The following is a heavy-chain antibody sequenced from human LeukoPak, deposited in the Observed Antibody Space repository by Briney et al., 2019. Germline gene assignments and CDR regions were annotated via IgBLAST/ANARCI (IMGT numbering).Heavy chain of an antibody. CDR1: GFTFSSYW. V-gene: IGHV3-7*01. D-gene: IGHD2-15*01. Sequence: GGSLRLSCAASGFTFSSYWMSWVRQAPGKGLEWVANIKQDGSEKYYVDSVKGRFTISRDNAKNSLYLQMNSSRAEDTAVYYCARSGIQQYCSGGSCYWYYFDYWGQGTLVTVSS. J-gene: IGHJ4*02. CDR3: ARSGIQQYCSGGSCYWYYFDY. CDR2: IKQDGSEK.